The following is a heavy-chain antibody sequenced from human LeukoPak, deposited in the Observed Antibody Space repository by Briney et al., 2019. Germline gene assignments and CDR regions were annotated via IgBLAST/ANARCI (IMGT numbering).Heavy chain of an antibody. CDR2: IYYSGST. D-gene: IGHD3-16*01. CDR1: GGSISSYY. J-gene: IGHJ6*03. V-gene: IGHV4-59*01. Sequence: SETLSLTCTVSGGSISSYYWSWIRQPPGKGLEWIGYIYYSGSTNYNPSLKSRVTISVDTSKNQFSLKLSSVTAADTAVYYCARDGDYYYYMDVWGKGTTVTVSS. CDR3: ARDGDYYYYMDV.